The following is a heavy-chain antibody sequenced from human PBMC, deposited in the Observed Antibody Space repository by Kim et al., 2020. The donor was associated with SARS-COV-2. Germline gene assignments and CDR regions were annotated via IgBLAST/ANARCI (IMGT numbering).Heavy chain of an antibody. CDR1: GYTFTGYY. CDR3: VIGVGADVY. J-gene: IGHJ4*02. CDR2: INPNSGDS. V-gene: IGHV1-2*02. Sequence: ASVKVSCKASGYTFTGYYMHWVRQAPGQGLEWMGWINPNSGDSKYAQKFQGRVTMTSDTSITTAYLELTGLRSDDTAVFYCVIGVGADVYWGQGTLVTVSS. D-gene: IGHD1-26*01.